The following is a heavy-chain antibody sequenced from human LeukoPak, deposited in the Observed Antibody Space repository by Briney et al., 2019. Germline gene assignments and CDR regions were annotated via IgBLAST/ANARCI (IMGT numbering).Heavy chain of an antibody. V-gene: IGHV3-48*02. Sequence: PGGSLRLSCAASGFTFSNYAMSWVRQAPGKGLEWVSYISTRSGTIYYTDSVKGRFTISRDNAKNSLYLQMNSLRDEDTAVYYCARDRGGYEFFDYWGQGTLVTISS. CDR3: ARDRGGYEFFDY. CDR2: ISTRSGTI. J-gene: IGHJ4*02. D-gene: IGHD5-12*01. CDR1: GFTFSNYA.